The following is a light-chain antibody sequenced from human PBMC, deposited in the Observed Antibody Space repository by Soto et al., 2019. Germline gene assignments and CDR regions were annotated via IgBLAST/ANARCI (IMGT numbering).Light chain of an antibody. CDR2: WAS. CDR3: QQYYNLPYT. CDR1: QSVLYSSDNKNY. Sequence: DIVMTQSPDSLAVSLGERATINCKSSQSVLYSSDNKNYLTWYQHKPGQPPKLLIYWASTRESGVPDRFSGSGSGTDFSLTISSLQAEDVAVYYCQQYYNLPYTFGQGTNLEIK. J-gene: IGKJ2*01. V-gene: IGKV4-1*01.